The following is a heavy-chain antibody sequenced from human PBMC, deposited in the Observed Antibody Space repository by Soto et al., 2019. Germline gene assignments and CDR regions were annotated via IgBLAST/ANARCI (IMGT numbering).Heavy chain of an antibody. CDR1: GYTFTGYY. CDR3: ARTHESSNLGVNGMDV. D-gene: IGHD3-22*01. J-gene: IGHJ6*02. V-gene: IGHV1-2*02. Sequence: ASLKVSCKTSGYTFTGYYMRCVRHTPGQGLEWMGWINPNSGGTNYAQKFQGRVTMTRDTSISTAYMELSRLRSDDTAVYYCARTHESSNLGVNGMDVWGQGTRVTVSS. CDR2: INPNSGGT.